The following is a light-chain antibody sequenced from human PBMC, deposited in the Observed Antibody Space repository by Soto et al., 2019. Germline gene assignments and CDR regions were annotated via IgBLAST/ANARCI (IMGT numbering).Light chain of an antibody. J-gene: IGKJ5*01. CDR1: QSVSSY. CDR3: QQYNNWPPIT. Sequence: EVVLTQSPVTLSLSPGERATLSCRASQSVSSYLAWYQQKPGQAPRLLIYDVSIRATGIPARFSGSGSGTEFTLTISSPQSEDFAVYYCQQYNNWPPITFGQGTRLEI. V-gene: IGKV3-15*01. CDR2: DVS.